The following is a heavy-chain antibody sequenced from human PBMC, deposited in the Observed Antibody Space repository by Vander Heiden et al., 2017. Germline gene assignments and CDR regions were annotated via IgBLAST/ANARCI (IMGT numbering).Heavy chain of an antibody. D-gene: IGHD1-26*01. CDR2: ISWNSVSI. J-gene: IGHJ4*02. CDR1: GFTFDDYA. CDR3: AKGAVGATF. Sequence: EVQLVESGGGLVQPGRSLRLSCAASGFTFDDYAMHWVRQSPGKGLEWVSGISWNSVSIGYADSVKGRFTISRDNAKNSLYLQMNSLRAEDTALYYCAKGAVGATFWGQGTLVTVSS. V-gene: IGHV3-9*01.